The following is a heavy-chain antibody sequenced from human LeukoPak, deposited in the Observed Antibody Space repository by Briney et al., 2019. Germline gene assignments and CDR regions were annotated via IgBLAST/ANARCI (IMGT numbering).Heavy chain of an antibody. V-gene: IGHV3-74*01. D-gene: IGHD2-21*02. CDR2: INNDGITT. CDR3: ARHRGPAVTD. J-gene: IGHJ4*02. CDR1: GFIFSTYW. Sequence: PGGSLRLSCTASGFIFSTYWMHWVRQAPGKGLVWVSHINNDGITTTYADSVKGRFTISRDNAKNSLYLQMDSLRAEDTAVYYCARHRGPAVTDWGQGTLVTVSS.